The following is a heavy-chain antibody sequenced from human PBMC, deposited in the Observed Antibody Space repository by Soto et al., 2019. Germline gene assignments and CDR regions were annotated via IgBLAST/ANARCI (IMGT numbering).Heavy chain of an antibody. CDR3: AKDYHPDDDKAPNFDY. D-gene: IGHD3-22*01. CDR2: ISYDGSNK. Sequence: QVQLVESGGGVVQPGRSLRLSCAASGFTFSSYGMHWVRQAPGKGLEWVAVISYDGSNKNYADSVKGRFTISRDNSKNTLYLQMHSLRAEDTAVYYCAKDYHPDDDKAPNFDYWGQGTRVTVSS. V-gene: IGHV3-30*18. CDR1: GFTFSSYG. J-gene: IGHJ4*02.